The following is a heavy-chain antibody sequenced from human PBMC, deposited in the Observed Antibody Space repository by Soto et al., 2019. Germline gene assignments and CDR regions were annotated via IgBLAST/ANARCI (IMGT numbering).Heavy chain of an antibody. CDR1: GFTFNTCD. J-gene: IGHJ5*02. D-gene: IGHD2-21*01. V-gene: IGHV3-21*01. CDR2: ITTSSAYI. Sequence: PGGSLRLSCAASGFTFNTCDMNWVRQAPGKGLEWVSSITTSSAYIYYADSLKGRITISRDNAKNSLFLQMNSLRAEDTAVYYCVRSGTARLLRHSWFDTWGQGTLVTVSS. CDR3: VRSGTARLLRHSWFDT.